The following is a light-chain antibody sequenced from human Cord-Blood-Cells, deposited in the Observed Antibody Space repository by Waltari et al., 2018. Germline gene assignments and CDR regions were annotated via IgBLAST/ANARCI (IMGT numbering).Light chain of an antibody. J-gene: IGKJ2*01. V-gene: IGKV2-28*01. CDR1: QSLLHSNGYNY. CDR3: MQALQTPGT. CDR2: LGS. Sequence: DIVMTQSPLSLPVTPGEPASISCRSSQSLLHSNGYNYLDWYLQKPGQSPQLLVYLGSNRASGVPDRFSGSGSGTDCTLKISRVEADDVGVYYCMQALQTPGTFGQGTKLEIK.